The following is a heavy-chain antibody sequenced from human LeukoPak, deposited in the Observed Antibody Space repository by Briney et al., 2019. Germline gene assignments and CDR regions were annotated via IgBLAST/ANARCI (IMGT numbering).Heavy chain of an antibody. CDR2: IYSGGST. J-gene: IGHJ3*02. CDR3: ARAPGLTGTTPAFDI. CDR1: GFTVSSNY. V-gene: IGHV3-66*01. Sequence: GGSLRLSCAASGFTVSSNYMSWVRQAPGKGLEWVSVIYSGGSTYYADSVKGRFTISRDNSKNTLYLQMNSLRAEDTAVYYCARAPGLTGTTPAFDIWGQGTMVTVSS. D-gene: IGHD1-7*01.